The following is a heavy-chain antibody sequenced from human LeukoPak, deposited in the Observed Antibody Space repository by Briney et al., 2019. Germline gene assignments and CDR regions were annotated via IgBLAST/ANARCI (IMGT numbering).Heavy chain of an antibody. D-gene: IGHD2-2*01. Sequence: ASVKVSCKASGYTFTSYGIRWVRQAPGQGLEWMGWIITYNGNTNYAQKLQGRVTMTTDTSTSTAYMEMRSLRSDDTAVYYCARARCSSTSCYRGFHWFDPWGQGTLVTVSS. V-gene: IGHV1-18*01. CDR3: ARARCSSTSCYRGFHWFDP. CDR2: IITYNGNT. CDR1: GYTFTSYG. J-gene: IGHJ5*02.